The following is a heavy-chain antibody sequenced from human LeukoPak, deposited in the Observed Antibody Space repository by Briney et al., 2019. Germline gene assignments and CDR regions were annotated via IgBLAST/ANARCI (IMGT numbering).Heavy chain of an antibody. V-gene: IGHV1-69*04. D-gene: IGHD2-2*01. J-gene: IGHJ6*02. Sequence: SSVKVSCKASGGTFSSYAISWVRQALGQGLEWMGRIIPILGIANYAQKFQGRVTITADKSTSTAYMELSSLRSEDTAVYYCARDSGWEVPAAMMGGYYYYGMDVWGQGTTVTVSS. CDR2: IIPILGIA. CDR1: GGTFSSYA. CDR3: ARDSGWEVPAAMMGGYYYYGMDV.